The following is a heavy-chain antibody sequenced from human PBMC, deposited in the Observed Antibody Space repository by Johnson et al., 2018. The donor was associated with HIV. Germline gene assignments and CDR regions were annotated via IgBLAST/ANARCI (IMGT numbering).Heavy chain of an antibody. Sequence: VQLVESGGGVVQPGRSLRLSCAASGFTFSRYAMHWVRQAPGKGLEWVSVLYSGGNTYYADSVKGRFTISRYNSKNTLYLQMNSLRAEDTAVYYCARAPIPAAFDIWGQGTMVTVSS. J-gene: IGHJ3*02. CDR1: GFTFSRYA. V-gene: IGHV3-NL1*01. CDR2: LYSGGNT. CDR3: ARAPIPAAFDI.